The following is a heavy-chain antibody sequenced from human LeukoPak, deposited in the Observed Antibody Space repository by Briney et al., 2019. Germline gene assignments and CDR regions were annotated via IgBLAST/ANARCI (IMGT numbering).Heavy chain of an antibody. CDR1: GFTFRNHW. Sequence: PGGSLRLSCAASGFTFRNHWMHWVRQTPGKGLVWVSRISSDGSSTTYADSVKGRFTISRDNAKNTLYLQMNNLIAEDTDMYYWAGNQRVTGRPDIDYWGQGTLVIVSS. CDR3: AGNQRVTGRPDIDY. V-gene: IGHV3-74*03. J-gene: IGHJ4*02. CDR2: ISSDGSST. D-gene: IGHD4-11*01.